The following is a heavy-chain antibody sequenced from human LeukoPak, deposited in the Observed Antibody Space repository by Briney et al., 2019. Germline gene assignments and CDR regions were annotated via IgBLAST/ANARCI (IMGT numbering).Heavy chain of an antibody. CDR1: GGSISSGSYY. Sequence: PSETLSLTCTVSGGSISSGSYYWGWIRQPPGKGLEWIGSIYYSGSTYYNPSLKSRVTISVDTSKNQFSLKLSSVTAADTAVYYCARGSSGWPADYWGQGTLVTVSS. J-gene: IGHJ4*02. D-gene: IGHD6-19*01. CDR2: IYYSGST. CDR3: ARGSSGWPADY. V-gene: IGHV4-39*07.